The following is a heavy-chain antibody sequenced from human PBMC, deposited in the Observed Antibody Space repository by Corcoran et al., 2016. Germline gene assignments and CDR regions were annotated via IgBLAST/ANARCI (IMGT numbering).Heavy chain of an antibody. Sequence: QVQLVESGGGVVQPGRALRLTCAASGFTFSSHGMHWVRQAPGKGLEWVAVISYDGNNKYYADSVKGRFTISRDNSKNTLYLQMNSLRAEDTAVYYCAKEGTGGSGILLYYYYYYGMDVWGQGTTVTVSS. CDR3: AKEGTGGSGILLYYYYYYGMDV. J-gene: IGHJ6*02. CDR1: GFTFSSHG. V-gene: IGHV3-30*18. CDR2: ISYDGNNK. D-gene: IGHD3-10*01.